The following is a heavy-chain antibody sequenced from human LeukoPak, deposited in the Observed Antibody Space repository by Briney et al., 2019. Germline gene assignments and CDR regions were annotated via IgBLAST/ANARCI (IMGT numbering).Heavy chain of an antibody. CDR3: AKGKEWVEEGEFYY. CDR1: GINFNSHA. J-gene: IGHJ4*02. V-gene: IGHV3-23*01. Sequence: GGSPKLFCAASGINFNSHAMTWVRQAPGQGLEGVSSNNSSGVSTYNADSVKGRFTISEDNSKKTFYLQMNSLRAEDTAVYYWAKGKEWVEEGEFYYWGQGTLVTVSS. D-gene: IGHD3-16*01. CDR2: NNSSGVST.